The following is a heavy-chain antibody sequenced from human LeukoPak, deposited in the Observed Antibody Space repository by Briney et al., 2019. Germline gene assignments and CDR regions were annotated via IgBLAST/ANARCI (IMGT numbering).Heavy chain of an antibody. CDR3: ASLAVAGSFSFDY. CDR1: DESFSGYY. Sequence: PSETLSLTCAVYDESFSGYYCSWIRQPPRKGLEWIGEIDHSGSTNYNPSLKSRVTISVDTSKNQFSLKLSSVTAADTAVYYCASLAVAGSFSFDYWGQGTLVTVSS. J-gene: IGHJ4*02. CDR2: IDHSGST. D-gene: IGHD6-19*01. V-gene: IGHV4-34*01.